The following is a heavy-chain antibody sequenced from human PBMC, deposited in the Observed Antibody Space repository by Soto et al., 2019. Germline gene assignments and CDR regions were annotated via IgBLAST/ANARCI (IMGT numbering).Heavy chain of an antibody. V-gene: IGHV4-30-2*01. Sequence: PSETLSLTCGVSGGSLIGATYSWNWIRQPPGKGLEWIGYVFPSGTTYYNPSLKIRVTISIDVSKNQFSLSLRSLTAADTAVYYCARSREFDYWSQGTLVTVSS. J-gene: IGHJ4*02. CDR2: VFPSGTT. CDR1: GGSLIGATYS. CDR3: ARSREFDY.